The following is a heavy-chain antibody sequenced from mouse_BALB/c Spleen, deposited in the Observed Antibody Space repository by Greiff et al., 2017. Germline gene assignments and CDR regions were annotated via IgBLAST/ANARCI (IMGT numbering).Heavy chain of an antibody. D-gene: IGHD1-1*01. Sequence: EVQRVESGGGLVQPGGSMKLSCVASGFTFSNYWLNWVRQSPEKGLEWVAEIRLKSNNYATHYAESVKGRFTISRDDSKSSVYLQMNNLRAEDTGIYYCTRQSTSSPFAMDYWGQGTSVTVSS. V-gene: IGHV6-6*02. CDR2: IRLKSNNYAT. J-gene: IGHJ4*01. CDR1: GFTFSNYW. CDR3: TRQSTSSPFAMDY.